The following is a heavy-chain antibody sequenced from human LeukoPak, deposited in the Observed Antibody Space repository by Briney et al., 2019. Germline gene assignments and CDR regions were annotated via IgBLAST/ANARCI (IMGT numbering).Heavy chain of an antibody. Sequence: PGGSLRLSCAASGFTFSSYRMNWVRQAPGKGLEWVSYISSSGSTIYYADSVKGRFTISRDNAKNSLYLQMNSLRAEDTAVYYCARGSQYNILTGFIVGAMDDFDYWGQGTLVTVSS. CDR1: GFTFSSYR. CDR3: ARGSQYNILTGFIVGAMDDFDY. CDR2: ISSSGSTI. V-gene: IGHV3-48*04. J-gene: IGHJ4*02. D-gene: IGHD3-9*01.